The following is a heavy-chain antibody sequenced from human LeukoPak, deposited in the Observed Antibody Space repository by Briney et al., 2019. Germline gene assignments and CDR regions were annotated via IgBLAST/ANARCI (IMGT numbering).Heavy chain of an antibody. V-gene: IGHV3-30*18. CDR2: ISYDGSNK. CDR1: GFTFSSYG. J-gene: IGHJ4*02. D-gene: IGHD6-19*01. Sequence: GGSLRLSCAASGFTFSSYGMHWVRQAPGKGLEWVAVISYDGSNKYYADSVKGRFTISRDNSKNTLYLQMNSLRAEDTAVYYCAKTAMAGTLGLYWGQGTLVTVSS. CDR3: AKTAMAGTLGLY.